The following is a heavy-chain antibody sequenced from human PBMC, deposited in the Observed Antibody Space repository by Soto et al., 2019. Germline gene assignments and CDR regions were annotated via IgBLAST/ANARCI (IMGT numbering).Heavy chain of an antibody. D-gene: IGHD2-21*02. CDR2: IYFRGST. CDR3: ARDLWGYCGTDCYPLDV. Sequence: PSETLSLTCTVSGGSISSGTYYWGWIRQPPGKGLEWIGSIYFRGSTYYNPSLKSRVTISVDTSKNQFSLKLNSVTAADTAVYYCARDLWGYCGTDCYPLDVWGQGTTVTVSS. V-gene: IGHV4-39*07. CDR1: GGSISSGTYY. J-gene: IGHJ6*02.